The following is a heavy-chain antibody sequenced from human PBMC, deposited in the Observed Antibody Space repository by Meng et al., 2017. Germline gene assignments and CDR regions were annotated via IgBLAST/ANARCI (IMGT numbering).Heavy chain of an antibody. Sequence: QVPLQRWGVRLLQPSEPLSLTCAVYGGSFSGYYWSWIRQPPGKGLEWIGEINHSGSTNYNPSLKSRVTISVDTSKNQFSLKLSSVTAADTAVYYCARRGIAARPFYYWGQGTLVTVSS. CDR1: GGSFSGYY. CDR3: ARRGIAARPFYY. CDR2: INHSGST. D-gene: IGHD6-6*01. J-gene: IGHJ4*02. V-gene: IGHV4-34*01.